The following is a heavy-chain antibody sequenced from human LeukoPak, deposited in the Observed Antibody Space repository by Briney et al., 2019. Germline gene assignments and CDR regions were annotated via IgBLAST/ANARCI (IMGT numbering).Heavy chain of an antibody. CDR3: ARVPISEWIQLWPPYGMDV. V-gene: IGHV1-46*01. CDR2: INPSGGST. CDR1: GYTFTSYY. J-gene: IGHJ6*02. D-gene: IGHD5-18*01. Sequence: EASVKVSCKASGYTFTSYYMHWVRQAPGQGLEWMGIINPSGGSTSYAQKFQGRVTMTRDTSTSTVYMELSSLRSEDTAVYYCARVPISEWIQLWPPYGMDVWGQGTTVTVSS.